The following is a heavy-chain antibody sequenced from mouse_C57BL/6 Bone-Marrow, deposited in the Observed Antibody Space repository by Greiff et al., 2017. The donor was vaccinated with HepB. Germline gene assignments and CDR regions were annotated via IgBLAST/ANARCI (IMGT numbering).Heavy chain of an antibody. CDR2: IYPGDGDT. J-gene: IGHJ2*01. D-gene: IGHD4-1*01. V-gene: IGHV1-82*01. Sequence: VQLQQSGPELVKPGASVKISCKASGYAFSSSWMNWVKQRPGKGLEWIGRIYPGDGDTNYNGKFKGKATLTADKSSSTAYMQLSSLTSEDSAVYFCASGDWAHFDYWGQGTTLTVSS. CDR1: GYAFSSSW. CDR3: ASGDWAHFDY.